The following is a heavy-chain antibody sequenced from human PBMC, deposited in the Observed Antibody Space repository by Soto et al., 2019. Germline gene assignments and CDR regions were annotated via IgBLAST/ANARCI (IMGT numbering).Heavy chain of an antibody. CDR1: GASISVHSYY. CDR3: ARGADWAQTYDSSAQVY. CDR2: IYYSESSHYRGST. V-gene: IGHV4-39*01. Sequence: TLSLTCTVSGASISVHSYYWTWIRQPPGKGLEWIGSIYYSESSHYRGSTYYNPSLKSRVTISVDTSKNQLFLKLSSVTAADTAVYYCARGADWAQTYDSSAQVYWGQGAPVTVSS. D-gene: IGHD3-22*01. J-gene: IGHJ4*02.